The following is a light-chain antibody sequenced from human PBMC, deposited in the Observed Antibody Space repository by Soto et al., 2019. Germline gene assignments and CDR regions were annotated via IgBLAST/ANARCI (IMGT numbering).Light chain of an antibody. CDR1: SGSIASNY. CDR2: EDN. CDR3: QSYDSSNVV. J-gene: IGLJ2*01. V-gene: IGLV6-57*02. Sequence: FMLTQPHSVSESPGKTVTISCTGSSGSIASNYVQWYQQRPGSAPTTVIYEDNQRPSGVPDRFSGSIDSSSNSASLTISGPKTEDEADYYCQSYDSSNVVFGGGTKVTVL.